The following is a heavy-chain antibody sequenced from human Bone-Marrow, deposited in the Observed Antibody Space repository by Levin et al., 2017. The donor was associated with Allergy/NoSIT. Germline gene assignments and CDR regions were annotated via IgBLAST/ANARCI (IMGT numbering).Heavy chain of an antibody. D-gene: IGHD5-18*01. CDR1: GFTFSSYG. CDR2: ISYDGSNK. Sequence: GESLKISCAASGFTFSSYGMHWVRQAPGKGLEWVAVISYDGSNKYYADSVKGRFTISRDNSKNTLYLQMNSLRAEDTAVYYCAKDPTRGYSYHPAGGMDVWGQGTTVTVSS. V-gene: IGHV3-30*18. J-gene: IGHJ6*02. CDR3: AKDPTRGYSYHPAGGMDV.